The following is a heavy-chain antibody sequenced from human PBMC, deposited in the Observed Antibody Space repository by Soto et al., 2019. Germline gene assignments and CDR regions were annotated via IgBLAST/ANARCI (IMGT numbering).Heavy chain of an antibody. CDR1: GFTFSSYW. J-gene: IGHJ4*02. CDR2: TNSDGSDT. CDR3: ARDRGWSLFDY. D-gene: IGHD6-19*01. Sequence: GGALRLSCAASGFTFSSYWMYWVRQAPGKGLVWVSRTNSDGSDTSYADSVKGRFTISRDNAKNTLYLQMNSLRAEDTAVYYCARDRGWSLFDYWGQGTLVTVSS. V-gene: IGHV3-74*01.